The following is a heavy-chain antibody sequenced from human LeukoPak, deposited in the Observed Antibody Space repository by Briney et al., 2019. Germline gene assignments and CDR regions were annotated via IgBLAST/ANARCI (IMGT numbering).Heavy chain of an antibody. CDR3: ARGLDYDSSGVDY. J-gene: IGHJ4*02. D-gene: IGHD3-22*01. V-gene: IGHV4-39*07. Sequence: SETLSLTCTVSGGSITTSSYYWGWIRQPPGKGLEWIGEINHRGSTNYNPSLKSRVTISVDTSKNQFSLNVTSVTAADTAVYYCARGLDYDSSGVDYWGQGTLVTVSS. CDR1: GGSITTSSYY. CDR2: INHRGST.